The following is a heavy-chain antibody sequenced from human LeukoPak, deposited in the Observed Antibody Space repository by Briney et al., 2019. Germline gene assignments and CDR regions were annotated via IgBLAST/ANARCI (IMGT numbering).Heavy chain of an antibody. CDR3: ARMTTVVTFDAFDI. V-gene: IGHV3-30-3*01. Sequence: GGSLRFSCAASGFTFSSYAMHWVRQAPGKGLEWVAVISYDGSNKYYADSVKGRFTISRDNSKNTLYLQMNSLRAEDTAVYYCARMTTVVTFDAFDIWGQGTMVTVSS. CDR2: ISYDGSNK. D-gene: IGHD4-23*01. J-gene: IGHJ3*02. CDR1: GFTFSSYA.